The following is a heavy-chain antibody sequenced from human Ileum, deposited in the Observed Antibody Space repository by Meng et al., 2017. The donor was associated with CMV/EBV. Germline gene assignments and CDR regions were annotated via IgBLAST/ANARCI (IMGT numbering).Heavy chain of an antibody. CDR2: IYYSGST. CDR1: GYISSNNYY. J-gene: IGHJ5*02. D-gene: IGHD3-3*01. V-gene: IGHV4-39*01. CDR3: ARGLWSLRIYNWFDP. Sequence: GYISSNNYYWGWIRQPPGKGLEWIGSIYYSGSTYYNPALKSRVNISVDMSKNQFSLKLSSVTAADTAVYYCARGLWSLRIYNWFDPWGQGTLVTVSS.